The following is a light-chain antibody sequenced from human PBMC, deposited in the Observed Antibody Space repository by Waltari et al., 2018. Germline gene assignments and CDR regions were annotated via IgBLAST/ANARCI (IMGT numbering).Light chain of an antibody. CDR3: HQYGDSPFT. CDR2: GAS. V-gene: IGKV3-20*01. J-gene: IGKJ5*01. CDR1: QSVSSSY. Sequence: EIVLTQSPGTLSLSPGERVTLSCKASQSVSSSYLAWFQQKPGQTPRLLIYGASTMATGIPDRFSGSGSGTDFTLTINRLQPEDFAVYSCHQYGDSPFTFGQGTRLEIK.